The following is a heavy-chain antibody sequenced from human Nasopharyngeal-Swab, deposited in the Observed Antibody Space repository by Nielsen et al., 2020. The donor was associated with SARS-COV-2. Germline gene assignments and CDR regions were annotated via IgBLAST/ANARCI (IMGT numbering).Heavy chain of an antibody. CDR2: FDPEDGET. CDR3: ATAPPIRYGEETGWFDP. V-gene: IGHV1-24*01. Sequence: ASVKVSCKVSGYTLTELSMHWVRQAPGKGLEWMEGFDPEDGETIYAQKFQGRVTMTEDTSTDTAYMELSSLRSEDTAVYYCATAPPIRYGEETGWFDPWGQGTLVTVSS. J-gene: IGHJ5*02. D-gene: IGHD4-17*01. CDR1: GYTLTELS.